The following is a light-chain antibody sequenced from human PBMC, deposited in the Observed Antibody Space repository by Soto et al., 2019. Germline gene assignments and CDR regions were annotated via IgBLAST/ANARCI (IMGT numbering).Light chain of an antibody. CDR2: GAS. J-gene: IGKJ1*01. CDR3: QQYDSFSVT. CDR1: QSVSSSY. Sequence: IVLTQSPGTLSLSPGERATLSCRASQSVSSSYLAWYQQKPGQAPRLLIYGASSRATGIPDRFSGSGSGTDFTLTISRLEPEDFATYYCQQYDSFSVTFGQGTKVDIK. V-gene: IGKV3-20*01.